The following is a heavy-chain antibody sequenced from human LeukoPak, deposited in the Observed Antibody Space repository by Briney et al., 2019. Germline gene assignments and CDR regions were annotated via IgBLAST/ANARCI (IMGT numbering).Heavy chain of an antibody. J-gene: IGHJ5*02. Sequence: PSETLSLTCTVSGGSVRDSSFYWGWLRQPPGKGLEWIGDIYFTGSTYYNPSAKSRVTMSLDTSKNQVSLKLSSVTAADTAVYYCVHPTGNNWFDPWGQGTLVTVSS. CDR1: GGSVRDSSFY. V-gene: IGHV4-39*07. CDR2: IYFTGST. CDR3: VHPTGNNWFDP.